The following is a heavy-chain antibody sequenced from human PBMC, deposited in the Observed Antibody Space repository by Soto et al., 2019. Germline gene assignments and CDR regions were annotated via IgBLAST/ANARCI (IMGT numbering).Heavy chain of an antibody. CDR1: GFTFSSFE. J-gene: IGHJ4*02. V-gene: IGHV3-48*03. CDR2: IGRSGETI. Sequence: PGGSLRLSCVGSGFTFSSFEMNWDRQTPGKGLEWLSYIGRSGETIYYADSVRGRFTISRDNAKSSLFLQMNGLRDEDTGIYYCARDSRGGAARRPTFYYWGRGTLVTVSS. D-gene: IGHD6-6*01. CDR3: ARDSRGGAARRPTFYY.